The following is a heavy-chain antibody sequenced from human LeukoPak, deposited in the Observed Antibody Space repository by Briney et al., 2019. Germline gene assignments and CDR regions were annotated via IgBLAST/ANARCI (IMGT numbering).Heavy chain of an antibody. D-gene: IGHD3-3*01. CDR1: GFTFHTSA. Sequence: GTSVKVSRKASGFTFHTSAMQWVRQARGQRLEWIGWIVLGSGNTVYSHKFHDRVIITRDMSTSTVYMELDSLGSEDTAVYYCAAQRGASLHDFWSTRLFDPWGQGTLVTVSS. CDR3: AAQRGASLHDFWSTRLFDP. V-gene: IGHV1-58*02. CDR2: IVLGSGNT. J-gene: IGHJ5*02.